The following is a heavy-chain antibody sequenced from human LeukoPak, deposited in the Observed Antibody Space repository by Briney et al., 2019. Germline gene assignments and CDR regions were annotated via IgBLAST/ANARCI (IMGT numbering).Heavy chain of an antibody. CDR1: GGSISSSSYY. Sequence: SETLSLTCTVSGGSISSSSYYWGWIRQPPGKGLEWIGSIYYSGSTYYNPSLKSRVTISVDTSKNQFSLKLSSVTAADTAVYYCARSESYYDFWSGFIRATDYFDYWGQGTLVTVSS. CDR3: ARSESYYDFWSGFIRATDYFDY. CDR2: IYYSGST. V-gene: IGHV4-39*07. D-gene: IGHD3-3*01. J-gene: IGHJ4*02.